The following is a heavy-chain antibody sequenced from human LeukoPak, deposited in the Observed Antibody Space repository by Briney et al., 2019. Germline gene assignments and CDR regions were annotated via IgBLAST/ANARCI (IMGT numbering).Heavy chain of an antibody. CDR3: AKYGNFYDTTGYYWVFDY. CDR2: IASSGLNT. Sequence: GGSLRLSCAASGFMFRDAAMTWVRQAPGKGLEWVSLIASSGLNTYYADSLEGRFTISRDNSKNTLYLQMNSLRAEDTAVYYCAKYGNFYDTTGYYWVFDYWGHGTLVTVSS. D-gene: IGHD3-22*01. J-gene: IGHJ4*01. CDR1: GFMFRDAA. V-gene: IGHV3-23*01.